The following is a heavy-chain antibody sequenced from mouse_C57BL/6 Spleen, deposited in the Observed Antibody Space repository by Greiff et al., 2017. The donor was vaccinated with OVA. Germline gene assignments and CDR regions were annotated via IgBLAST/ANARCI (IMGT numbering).Heavy chain of an antibody. CDR1: GYTFTGYW. V-gene: IGHV1-9*01. CDR2: ILPGSGST. D-gene: IGHD2-5*01. J-gene: IGHJ1*03. CDR3: ARGYYSNPLAFDV. Sequence: VKLMESGAELMKPGASVKLSCKATGYTFTGYWIEWVKQRPGHGLEWIGEILPGSGSTNYNEKFKGKATFTADTSSNTASMQLSSLTTEDSAIDCCARGYYSNPLAFDVWGTGTTVTVSS.